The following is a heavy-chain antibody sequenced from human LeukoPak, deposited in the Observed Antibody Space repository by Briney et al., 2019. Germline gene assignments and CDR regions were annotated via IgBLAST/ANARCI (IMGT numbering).Heavy chain of an antibody. CDR3: AKVRYCSSTSCYTLCYFDY. J-gene: IGHJ4*02. CDR2: ISSSSSTI. V-gene: IGHV3-48*01. CDR1: GFTFSSYS. Sequence: PGGSLRLSCAASGFTFSSYSMNWVRQAPGKGLEWVSYISSSSSTIYYADSVKGRFTISRDNSKNTLYLQMNSLRAEDTAVYYCAKVRYCSSTSCYTLCYFDYWGQGTLVTVSS. D-gene: IGHD2-2*02.